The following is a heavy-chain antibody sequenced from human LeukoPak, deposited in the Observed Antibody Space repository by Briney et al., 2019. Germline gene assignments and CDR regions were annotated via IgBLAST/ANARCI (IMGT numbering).Heavy chain of an antibody. J-gene: IGHJ4*02. CDR3: ARDVEWLGEYYFDY. CDR2: PFYRSKWYN. V-gene: IGHV6-1*01. D-gene: IGHD6-19*01. Sequence: SQSLSLTCDISGDSVSSNSAGWDWIRQCPSRGLEWLVRPFYRSKWYNDYAVSVKSRRTNNPDTSKNQCSLQLNSVTPEDTAVYNCARDVEWLGEYYFDYWGQGTLVTVSS. CDR1: GDSVSSNSAG.